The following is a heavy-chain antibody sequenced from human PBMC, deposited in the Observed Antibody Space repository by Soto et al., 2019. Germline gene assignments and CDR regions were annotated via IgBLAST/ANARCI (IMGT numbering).Heavy chain of an antibody. J-gene: IGHJ4*02. D-gene: IGHD3-16*01. Sequence: QVQLVESGGGVVQPGRSLRLSCAASGFTFSSYGMHWVRQAPGKGLEWVAVIWYDGSNKYYADSVKGRFTISGDNSKNTLYLQMNSLRAEDTAVYYCARDHDYVSYFDYWGQGTLVTVSS. CDR2: IWYDGSNK. V-gene: IGHV3-33*01. CDR1: GFTFSSYG. CDR3: ARDHDYVSYFDY.